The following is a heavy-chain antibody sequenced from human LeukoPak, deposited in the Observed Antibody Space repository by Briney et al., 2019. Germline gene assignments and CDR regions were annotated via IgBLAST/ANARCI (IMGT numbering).Heavy chain of an antibody. CDR2: IYHSGTT. CDR3: ATGSSYPPGELDY. V-gene: IGHV4-59*02. D-gene: IGHD1-7*01. Sequence: SETLSLTCTVSGGPVSNYYWSWVRQPPGKGLEYIGYIYHSGTTNYNPSLKSRVTMSLDTSKNQFSLKLSSVTAADTALYYCATGSSYPPGELDYWGQGSLVTVSS. J-gene: IGHJ4*02. CDR1: GGPVSNYY.